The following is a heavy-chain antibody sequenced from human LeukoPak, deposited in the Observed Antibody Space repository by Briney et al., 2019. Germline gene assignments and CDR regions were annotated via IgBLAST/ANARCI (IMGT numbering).Heavy chain of an antibody. D-gene: IGHD5-18*01. CDR1: GYTFTNYG. Sequence: GASVKVSCKASGYTFTNYGISWVRQAPGQGLEWMGWISGYNGNTNYAQKFQGRITMTTDTSTSTAYMELRSLRSDDTAVYYCARVYTAMYREETGGWYVDYYYYYMDVWGKGTTVTVSS. CDR2: ISGYNGNT. V-gene: IGHV1-18*01. J-gene: IGHJ6*03. CDR3: ARVYTAMYREETGGWYVDYYYYYMDV.